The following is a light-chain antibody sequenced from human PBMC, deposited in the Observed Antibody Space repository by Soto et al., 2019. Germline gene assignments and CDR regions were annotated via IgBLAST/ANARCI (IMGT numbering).Light chain of an antibody. CDR2: DAS. CDR3: QQYNIFSWT. V-gene: IGKV1-5*01. CDR1: QSISTW. Sequence: DIQMTQSPSTLSASVGDSVTITCRASQSISTWLAWYQQKPGKAPKLLIYDASSLEGGVPSRFSGSGSGTEFTLTISGLQPDDFATYYCQQYNIFSWTFGHGTKVEIK. J-gene: IGKJ1*01.